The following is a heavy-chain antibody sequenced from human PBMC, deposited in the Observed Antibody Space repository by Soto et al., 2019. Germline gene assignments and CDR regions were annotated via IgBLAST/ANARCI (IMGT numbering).Heavy chain of an antibody. V-gene: IGHV1-2*02. CDR3: ARPMDPPYYDFWSGYENYYYGMDV. Sequence: ASVKVSCKASGYTFTGYYMHCVRQAPGQGLEWMGWINPNSGGTNYAQKFQGRVTMTRDTSISTAYMELSRLRSDDTAVYYCARPMDPPYYDFWSGYENYYYGMDVWGQGTTVTVS. D-gene: IGHD3-3*01. J-gene: IGHJ6*02. CDR2: INPNSGGT. CDR1: GYTFTGYY.